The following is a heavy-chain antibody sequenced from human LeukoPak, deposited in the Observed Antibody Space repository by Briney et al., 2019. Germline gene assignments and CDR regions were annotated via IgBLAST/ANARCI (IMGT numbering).Heavy chain of an antibody. CDR3: ARSGYSSSSSGLDY. J-gene: IGHJ4*02. CDR1: GDSVSSNRAA. CDR2: TYYRSKWYN. D-gene: IGHD6-6*01. V-gene: IGHV6-1*01. Sequence: SQTLSLTCAISGDSVSSNRAAWNWIRQSPSRGLEWLGRTYYRSKWYNEYASSVESRISINPDTSKNQLSLQLNSVTPEDTAVYYCARSGYSSSSSGLDYWGQGTLVTVSS.